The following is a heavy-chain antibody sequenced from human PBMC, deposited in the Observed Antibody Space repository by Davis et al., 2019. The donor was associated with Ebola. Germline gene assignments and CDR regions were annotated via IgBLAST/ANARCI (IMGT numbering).Heavy chain of an antibody. V-gene: IGHV1-24*01. J-gene: IGHJ4*02. CDR3: ATAGYCAATTCYFPD. CDR1: EYPLTEIS. CDR2: FDPDVGEP. D-gene: IGHD2-8*02. Sequence: ASVKVSCKVSEYPLTEISMHWVRQAPGKGLEWMGGFDPDVGEPVYAQRYQGRVTMTEDNSKDTAYMELNNLTFDDTAVYFCATAGYCAATTCYFPDWGQGTLVTVSS.